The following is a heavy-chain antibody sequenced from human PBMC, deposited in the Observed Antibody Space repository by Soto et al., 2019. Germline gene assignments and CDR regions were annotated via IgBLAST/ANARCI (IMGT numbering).Heavy chain of an antibody. J-gene: IGHJ4*02. CDR2: IIPILGIA. CDR1: GGTVSSYT. V-gene: IGHV1-69*02. Sequence: QVQLVQSGAEVKKPGSSVKVTCKASGGTVSSYTISWVRQAPGQGLEWMGRIIPILGIANYAQKFQGRVTITADKSTSAAYMELSSLRSEDAAVYYCARGSDDYGDYGVDYWGQGTLVTVSS. D-gene: IGHD4-17*01. CDR3: ARGSDDYGDYGVDY.